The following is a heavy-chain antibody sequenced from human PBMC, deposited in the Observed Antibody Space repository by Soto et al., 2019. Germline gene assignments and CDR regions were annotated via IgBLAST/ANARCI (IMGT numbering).Heavy chain of an antibody. Sequence: SVKVSCKASGGTFSSYAISWVRQAPGQGLEWMGGIIPIFGTANYAQKFQGRVTITADESTSTAYMELSSLRSEDTAVYYCGRGGGNPECIGFNPWGHETLVTVPS. J-gene: IGHJ5*02. CDR2: IIPIFGTA. V-gene: IGHV1-69*13. CDR3: GRGGGNPECIGFNP. D-gene: IGHD4-4*01. CDR1: GGTFSSYA.